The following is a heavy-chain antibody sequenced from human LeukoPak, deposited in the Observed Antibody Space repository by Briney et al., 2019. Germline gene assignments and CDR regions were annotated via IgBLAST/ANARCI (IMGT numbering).Heavy chain of an antibody. CDR2: ISGSGGST. Sequence: GGSLRLSCAASGFSFSSYAMSWVRQAPGKGLEWVSSISGSGGSTNYADSVKGRFTISRDNSKNTLFLQMNSLRAEDTAVYYCAKDGGNNVVVVAALHYWGQGTLVTVSS. J-gene: IGHJ4*02. D-gene: IGHD2-15*01. CDR3: AKDGGNNVVVVAALHY. CDR1: GFSFSSYA. V-gene: IGHV3-23*01.